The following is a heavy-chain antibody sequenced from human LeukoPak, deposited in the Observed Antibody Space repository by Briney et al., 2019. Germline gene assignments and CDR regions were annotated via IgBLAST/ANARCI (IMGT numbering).Heavy chain of an antibody. CDR2: ISGSGGST. Sequence: GGSLRLSCAASGFTFSSYAMSWVRQAPGKGLEWVSAISGSGGSTYYADSVKGRSTISRDNSKNTLYLQMNSLRAEDTAVYYCAKDPRVRGVTHFDYWGQGTLVTVSS. CDR3: AKDPRVRGVTHFDY. J-gene: IGHJ4*02. V-gene: IGHV3-23*01. D-gene: IGHD3-10*01. CDR1: GFTFSSYA.